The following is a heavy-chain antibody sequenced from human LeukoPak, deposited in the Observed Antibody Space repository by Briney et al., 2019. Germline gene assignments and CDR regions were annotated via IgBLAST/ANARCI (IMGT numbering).Heavy chain of an antibody. J-gene: IGHJ6*03. Sequence: GGSLRLSCAASGFTFSSYGMHWVRQAPGKGLEWVAFIRYDGSNKYYADSVKGRFTISRDNSKNTLNLQMNSLRAEDTAVYYCARDSGYSYGYYYYYYMDVWGKGTTVTVSS. V-gene: IGHV3-30*02. D-gene: IGHD5-18*01. CDR3: ARDSGYSYGYYYYYYMDV. CDR2: IRYDGSNK. CDR1: GFTFSSYG.